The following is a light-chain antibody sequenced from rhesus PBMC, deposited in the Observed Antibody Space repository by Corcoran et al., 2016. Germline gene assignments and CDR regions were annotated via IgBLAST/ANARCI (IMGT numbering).Light chain of an antibody. CDR1: QSVGSY. V-gene: IGKV3-24*04. CDR2: GAS. Sequence: ETVVTQSPATLSLSPGERATLSCRASQSVGSYLAWYQQKPGQAPRLLIYGASSRATGIPDRFSGSGSGTDFTLTSSSLEPEDVGVYYCQQSSNLWTFGQGTKVEIK. J-gene: IGKJ1*01. CDR3: QQSSNLWT.